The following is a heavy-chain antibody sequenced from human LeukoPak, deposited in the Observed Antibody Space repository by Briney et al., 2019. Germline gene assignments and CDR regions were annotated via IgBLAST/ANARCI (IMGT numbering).Heavy chain of an antibody. V-gene: IGHV5-51*01. CDR1: GYSFTSYW. J-gene: IGHJ3*02. CDR3: ARRNDIGYCSGGSCYPIDAFDI. CDR2: IYPGDSDT. Sequence: GASLQTSSKGAGYSFTSYWIGWVRRMPRKGLEWLGIIYPGDSDTRYSPSFQGQVAISADKSTSTAYLQWSSLKASDTAMYYCARRNDIGYCSGGSCYPIDAFDIWGQGTMVTVSS. D-gene: IGHD2-15*01.